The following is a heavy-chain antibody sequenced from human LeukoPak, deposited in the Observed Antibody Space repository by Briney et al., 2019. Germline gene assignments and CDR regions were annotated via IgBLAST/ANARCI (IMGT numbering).Heavy chain of an antibody. V-gene: IGHV4-34*01. CDR2: INHSGST. Sequence: SETLSLTCAVYGGSFSGYYWSWIRQPPGKGLEWIGEINHSGSTNYNPSLKSRVTISVDTSKNQFSLKLSSVTAADTAVYYCAREPPRDFWSGYYKGNWFDPWGQGTLVTVS. J-gene: IGHJ5*02. CDR3: AREPPRDFWSGYYKGNWFDP. D-gene: IGHD3-3*01. CDR1: GGSFSGYY.